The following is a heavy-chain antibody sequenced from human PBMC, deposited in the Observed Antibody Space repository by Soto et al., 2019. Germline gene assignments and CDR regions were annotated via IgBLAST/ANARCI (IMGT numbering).Heavy chain of an antibody. Sequence: PSETLSLTCTVSGGSVSSGSYYWSWLRQPPGKGLEWNGYIYYSGSTNYNPSLKSRDTISVDTSKNQFSLKLSSVTAADTAVYYCARGTGYCGSGSYYYYYGMDVWGQGTTVTVSS. CDR3: ARGTGYCGSGSYYYYYGMDV. CDR2: IYYSGST. J-gene: IGHJ6*02. V-gene: IGHV4-61*01. CDR1: GGSVSSGSYY. D-gene: IGHD3-10*01.